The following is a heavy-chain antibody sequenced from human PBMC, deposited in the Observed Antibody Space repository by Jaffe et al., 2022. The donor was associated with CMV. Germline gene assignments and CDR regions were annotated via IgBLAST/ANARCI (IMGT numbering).Heavy chain of an antibody. CDR1: GFTFSNAW. CDR3: TTISSFTATTTN. Sequence: EVQLVESGGGLVKPGGSLRLSCAASGFTFSNAWMSWVRQAPGKGLEWVGRIKSKTDGGTTDYAAPVKGRFTISRDDSKNTLYLQMNSLKTEDTAVYYCTTISSFTATTTNWGQGTLVTVSS. CDR2: IKSKTDGGTT. V-gene: IGHV3-15*01. J-gene: IGHJ4*02. D-gene: IGHD1-1*01.